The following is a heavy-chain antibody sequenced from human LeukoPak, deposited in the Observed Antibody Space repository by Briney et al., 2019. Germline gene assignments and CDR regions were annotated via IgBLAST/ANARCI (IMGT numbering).Heavy chain of an antibody. D-gene: IGHD5-24*01. Sequence: SETLSLTCAVSGYSISSGYYWGWIRQPPGKGLEWIGSIYHSGSTYYNPSLKSRVTISVDTSKNQFSLKLSSVTAADTAVYYCARPKMATNDAFDIWGQGIMVTVSS. CDR1: GYSISSGYY. CDR2: IYHSGST. V-gene: IGHV4-38-2*01. J-gene: IGHJ3*02. CDR3: ARPKMATNDAFDI.